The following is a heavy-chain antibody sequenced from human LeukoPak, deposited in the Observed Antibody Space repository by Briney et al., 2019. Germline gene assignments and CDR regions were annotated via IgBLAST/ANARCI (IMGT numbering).Heavy chain of an antibody. Sequence: PGGSLRLSCAASGFTFSTYNMNWVRQAPGKGLEWVSSISGSSSYIYYADSVKGRFSISRDNAKNSLYLQMNSLRAEDTAVYYCARSPRPYSSGYYYQHWGQGTLVTVSS. CDR2: ISGSSSYI. V-gene: IGHV3-21*01. D-gene: IGHD3-22*01. CDR3: ARSPRPYSSGYYYQH. CDR1: GFTFSTYN. J-gene: IGHJ1*01.